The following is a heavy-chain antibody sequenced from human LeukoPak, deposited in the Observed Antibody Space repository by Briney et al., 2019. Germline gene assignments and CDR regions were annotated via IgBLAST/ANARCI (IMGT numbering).Heavy chain of an antibody. CDR1: GYTFTGYY. Sequence: ASVKVSCKASGYTFTGYYMHWVRQAPGQGLEWVGWINPNSGGTNFAQNFQGRVTLTRDTSISTAYMELSRLRSDDTAVYYCALIKGGYYFDYWGQGTLVTVSS. V-gene: IGHV1-2*02. CDR3: ALIKGGYYFDY. D-gene: IGHD3-16*01. CDR2: INPNSGGT. J-gene: IGHJ4*02.